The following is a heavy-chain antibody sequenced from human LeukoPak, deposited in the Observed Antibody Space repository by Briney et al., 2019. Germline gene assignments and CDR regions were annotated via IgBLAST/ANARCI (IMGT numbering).Heavy chain of an antibody. V-gene: IGHV4-38-2*01. D-gene: IGHD3-10*01. CDR3: ARGLWFGDENPPYFDY. Sequence: GSLRLSCAASGFTFSSYGMSWVRQAPGKGLEWIGSIYYSGSTYYNPSLKSRVTISVDTSKNQFSLKLSSVTAADTAVYYCARGLWFGDENPPYFDYWGQGTLVTVSS. J-gene: IGHJ4*02. CDR2: IYYSGST. CDR1: GFTFSSYG.